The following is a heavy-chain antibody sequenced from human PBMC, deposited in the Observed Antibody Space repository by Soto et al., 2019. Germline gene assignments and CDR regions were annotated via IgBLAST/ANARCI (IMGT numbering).Heavy chain of an antibody. CDR1: GGSISTSRSY. D-gene: IGHD2-21*01. V-gene: IGHV4-39*01. CDR2: IFYSGST. Sequence: SETLSLTCNFSGGSISTSRSYWAWIRQPPGKGLEWLANIFYSGSTYYNPSLASRVTVSVDTSKNEFSLKLRSVTAADTAVYYCARQPTTGDTDLWFDPWGQGTLVTVSS. CDR3: ARQPTTGDTDLWFDP. J-gene: IGHJ5*02.